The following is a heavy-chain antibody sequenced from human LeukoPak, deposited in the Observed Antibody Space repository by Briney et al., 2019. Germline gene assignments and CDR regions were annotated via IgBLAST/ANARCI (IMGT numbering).Heavy chain of an antibody. V-gene: IGHV1-18*01. CDR2: ISAYKGNT. CDR3: ARDISSSWYYDWFDP. J-gene: IGHJ5*02. CDR1: GYTFTIYG. D-gene: IGHD6-13*01. Sequence: ASVKVSCKASGYTFTIYGISWVRQAPGQGLEWMGWISAYKGNTNYAQKLQGRVTMTTDTSTSTAYMELRSLRSDDTAVYYCARDISSSWYYDWFDPGGQGTLVTVSS.